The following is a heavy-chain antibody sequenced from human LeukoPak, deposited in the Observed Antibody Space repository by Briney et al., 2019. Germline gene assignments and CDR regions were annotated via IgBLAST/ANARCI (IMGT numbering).Heavy chain of an antibody. D-gene: IGHD2-15*01. CDR2: ISYSGST. CDR3: ASRSLGYCSGGSCLNWFDP. V-gene: IGHV4-39*01. Sequence: PSETLSLTCTVSGGSISSSSLYWGWIRQHPGKGLEWIGSISYSGSTYYNPSLKSRATISVDTSKNQFSLKLSSVTAADTAVYYCASRSLGYCSGGSCLNWFDPWGQGTLVTVSS. J-gene: IGHJ5*02. CDR1: GGSISSSSLY.